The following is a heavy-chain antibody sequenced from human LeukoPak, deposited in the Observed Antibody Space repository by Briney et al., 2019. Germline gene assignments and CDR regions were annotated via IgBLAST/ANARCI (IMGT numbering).Heavy chain of an antibody. D-gene: IGHD6-19*01. CDR3: ARDWGSSGWYNWFDP. CDR1: GFSIGNYG. CDR2: ISHDGGVK. Sequence: PGGSLRLSCVVSGFSIGNYGMHWVRQAPDKGLEWVAMISHDGGVKQYGDSVKGRLTISRDNSENTLYLQMNSLRVEDTAVYYCARDWGSSGWYNWFDPWGQGTLVTVSS. V-gene: IGHV3-30*03. J-gene: IGHJ5*02.